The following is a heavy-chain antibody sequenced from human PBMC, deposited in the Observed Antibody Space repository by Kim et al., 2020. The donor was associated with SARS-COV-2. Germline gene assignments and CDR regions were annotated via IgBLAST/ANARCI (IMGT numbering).Heavy chain of an antibody. CDR2: IYYSGNI. D-gene: IGHD3-3*01. CDR1: GGSISSSSYY. CDR3: GVSYYYYYGVDV. J-gene: IGHJ6*02. V-gene: IGHV4-39*01. Sequence: SETLSLTCTVSGGSISSSSYYWGWIRQPPGKGLEWIGSIYYSGNIYYNPSLKSRVTISVDTSKNEFSLKLTSVTAADTAVYYAGVSYYYYYGVDVWGQGTTVTVSS.